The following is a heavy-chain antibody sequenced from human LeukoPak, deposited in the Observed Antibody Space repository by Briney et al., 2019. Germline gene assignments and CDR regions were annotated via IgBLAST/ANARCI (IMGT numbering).Heavy chain of an antibody. CDR2: IWEDGSNI. Sequence: GGSLRLSCAASGFTFSSYGMQWVRQAPGKGLEWVAGIWEDGSNIYYADSVKGRFTISRDNSKNTLYLQMNSLRAEDTAVYYCARDRSVAGSRAFDIWGQGTMVTVSS. CDR3: ARDRSVAGSRAFDI. J-gene: IGHJ3*02. D-gene: IGHD6-19*01. V-gene: IGHV3-33*01. CDR1: GFTFSSYG.